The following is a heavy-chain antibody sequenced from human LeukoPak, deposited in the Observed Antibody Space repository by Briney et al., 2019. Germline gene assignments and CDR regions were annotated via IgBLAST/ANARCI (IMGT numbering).Heavy chain of an antibody. D-gene: IGHD3-10*01. J-gene: IGHJ4*02. CDR3: AKGGPERIYFGSGSYYNVNPLTDY. CDR1: GFTFSSSA. Sequence: GGSLRLSCAASGFTFSSSAMSWVRQAPGKGLEWVSALSGSGGNTCYADSVKGRFTISRDNSKNTLYLQMNSLRAEDTAVYYCAKGGPERIYFGSGSYYNVNPLTDYWGQGTLVTVSS. CDR2: LSGSGGNT. V-gene: IGHV3-23*01.